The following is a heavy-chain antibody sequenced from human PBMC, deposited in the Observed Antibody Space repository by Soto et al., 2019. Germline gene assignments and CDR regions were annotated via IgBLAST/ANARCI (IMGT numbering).Heavy chain of an antibody. J-gene: IGHJ4*02. V-gene: IGHV4-59*08. D-gene: IGHD1-26*01. CDR3: ARRYGGNLDY. Sequence: PSETLSVTYTVSGGSISRYYWSWIRQPPGKGLEWIGYIYYSGSTNYNPSLKSRVTISVDTSKNQFSLKLSSVTAADTAVYYCARRYGGNLDYWGQGTLVTVS. CDR2: IYYSGST. CDR1: GGSISRYY.